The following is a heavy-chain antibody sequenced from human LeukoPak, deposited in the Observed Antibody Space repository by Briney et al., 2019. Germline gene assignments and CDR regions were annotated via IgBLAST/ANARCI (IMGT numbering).Heavy chain of an antibody. CDR2: ISGSGGNT. Sequence: GGSLRLSCAASGFTFSSYAMSRVRQAPGKGLEWVSAISGSGGNTYYADSVKGRFTISRDNPKNTLYLQMNSLRAEDTAVYYCAKSDNPYPGYFDYWGQGTLVTVSS. V-gene: IGHV3-23*01. J-gene: IGHJ4*02. CDR1: GFTFSSYA. CDR3: AKSDNPYPGYFDY. D-gene: IGHD1-14*01.